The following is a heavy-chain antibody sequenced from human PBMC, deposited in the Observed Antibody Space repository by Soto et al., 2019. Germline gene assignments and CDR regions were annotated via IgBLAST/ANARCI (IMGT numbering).Heavy chain of an antibody. CDR2: IYYSGST. Sequence: SYTRSLTGRVSGCSISSSYWRWIRQPPGKGLQWIGYIYYSGSTNYNPSLKSRVTISVDTSKNQFPLKLSSVTAADTAVYYCAREGCSSTSCYPPYYYYGMDVWGQGTTVTVSS. CDR3: AREGCSSTSCYPPYYYYGMDV. CDR1: GCSISSSY. D-gene: IGHD2-2*01. V-gene: IGHV4-59*01. J-gene: IGHJ6*02.